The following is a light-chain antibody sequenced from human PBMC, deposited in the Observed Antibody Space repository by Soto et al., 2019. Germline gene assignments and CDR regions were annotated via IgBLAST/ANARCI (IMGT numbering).Light chain of an antibody. J-gene: IGKJ4*01. CDR2: DAS. V-gene: IGKV3-11*01. Sequence: VMTQPPATLSVSAGGRATPPCRASQSVSSYLACYQQKPGQAPRLLIYDASNRANGIPARFTGSGSGTDFTLTISSLETEDYAVYYCQQRSSWPLLYFGGGTKVDI. CDR3: QQRSSWPLLY. CDR1: QSVSSY.